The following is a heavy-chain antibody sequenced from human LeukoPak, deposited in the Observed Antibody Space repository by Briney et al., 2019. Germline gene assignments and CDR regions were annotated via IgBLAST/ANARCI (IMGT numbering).Heavy chain of an antibody. V-gene: IGHV4-30-4*01. Sequence: PSQTLSLTCTVSGGSISSGDYYWSWIRQPPGKGLEWIGYIYYSGNTYYTPSLRSRVTISVDTSKNQFSLKLSSVTAADTAVYYCARLDNARGAFDYWGQGTLVTVSS. CDR3: ARLDNARGAFDY. J-gene: IGHJ4*02. CDR1: GGSISSGDYY. D-gene: IGHD2-2*03. CDR2: IYYSGNT.